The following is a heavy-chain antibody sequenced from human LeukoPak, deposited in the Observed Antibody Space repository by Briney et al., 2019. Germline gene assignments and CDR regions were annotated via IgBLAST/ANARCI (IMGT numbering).Heavy chain of an antibody. D-gene: IGHD5-18*01. Sequence: SVKVSCKASGGTFSSYAISWVRQAPGQGLEWVGRIIPILGIANYAQKFQGRVTITADKSTSTAYMELSSLRSEDTAVYYCARDYQSDGYSYGFDYWGQGTLVTVSS. CDR1: GGTFSSYA. CDR2: IIPILGIA. CDR3: ARDYQSDGYSYGFDY. J-gene: IGHJ4*02. V-gene: IGHV1-69*04.